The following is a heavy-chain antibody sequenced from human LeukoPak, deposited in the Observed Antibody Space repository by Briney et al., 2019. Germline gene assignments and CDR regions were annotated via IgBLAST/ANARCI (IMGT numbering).Heavy chain of an antibody. V-gene: IGHV1-8*01. D-gene: IGHD6-19*01. CDR3: TRGSSGRRDN. J-gene: IGHJ4*02. CDR2: MNPNSGNT. Sequence: ASVTVSCKASGYTFTSCDINWVRQAPGQGLEGMGWMNPNSGNTVYGQSFQGRITMTRDISIGTAYMELSNLTSEDTAIYYCTRGSSGRRDNWGQGTLVTVSA. CDR1: GYTFTSCD.